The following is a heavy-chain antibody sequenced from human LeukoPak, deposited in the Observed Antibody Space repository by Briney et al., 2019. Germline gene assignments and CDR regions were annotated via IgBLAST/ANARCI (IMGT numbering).Heavy chain of an antibody. V-gene: IGHV3-23*01. CDR2: IVGSGART. CDR3: AIHFTVGNFDY. CDR1: GFTFSDHA. Sequence: PGGSLRLSCAASGFTFSDHAMSWVRQAQGKGLEWVSVIVGSGARTFYAGSLKGRFTISRDNSKNTVYLQMNSLRAEDTAVYYCAIHFTVGNFDYWGQGTLVTVSS. J-gene: IGHJ4*02. D-gene: IGHD1-1*01.